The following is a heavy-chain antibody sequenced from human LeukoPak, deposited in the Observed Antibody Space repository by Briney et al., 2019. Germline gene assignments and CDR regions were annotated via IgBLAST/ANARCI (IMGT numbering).Heavy chain of an antibody. Sequence: GGSLRLSCAASGFTFSSYSMNWVRQAPGKGLEWVSSISSSSSYIYYADSVRGRFTISRDNAKNSLYLQMNSLRAEDTAVYYCARDTATRYFDWLQSYGMDVWGQGTTVTVSS. CDR2: ISSSSSYI. CDR3: ARDTATRYFDWLQSYGMDV. D-gene: IGHD3-9*01. V-gene: IGHV3-21*01. J-gene: IGHJ6*02. CDR1: GFTFSSYS.